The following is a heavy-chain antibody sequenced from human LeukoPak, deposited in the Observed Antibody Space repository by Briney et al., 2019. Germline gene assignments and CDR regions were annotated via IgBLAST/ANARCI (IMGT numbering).Heavy chain of an antibody. Sequence: SETLSPTCAVYGGSFSGYYWSWIRQPPGKGLEWIGEINHSGSTNYNPSLKSRVTISVDTSKNQFSLKLSSVTAADTAVYYCARAGQWELPNPYDYWGQGTLVTVSS. CDR1: GGSFSGYY. V-gene: IGHV4-34*01. J-gene: IGHJ4*02. D-gene: IGHD1-26*01. CDR3: ARAGQWELPNPYDY. CDR2: INHSGST.